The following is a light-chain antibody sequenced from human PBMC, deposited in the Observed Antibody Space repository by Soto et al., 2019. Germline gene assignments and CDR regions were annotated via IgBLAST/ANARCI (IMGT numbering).Light chain of an antibody. Sequence: DIQMTPSPSTLSSSLGDMVTITCRASHSISSWVAWYQQKPGRAPKLLMYKASSLESGVPSRFSGSGSGTEFTLTISSLQPDDFATYYCQHYNSYSEAFGQGTKVDI. V-gene: IGKV1-5*03. CDR1: HSISSW. J-gene: IGKJ1*01. CDR2: KAS. CDR3: QHYNSYSEA.